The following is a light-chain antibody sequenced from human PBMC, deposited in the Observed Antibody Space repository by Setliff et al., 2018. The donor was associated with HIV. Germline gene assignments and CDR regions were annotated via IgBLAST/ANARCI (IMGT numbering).Light chain of an antibody. Sequence: QSALAQPASVSGSPGQSLTISCTGTTSDVGGYNYVSWYQQHPGKAPKLIIYEVRNRPSGVSDRFSGSKSGNTASLTISGLQADDEADYYCSSYATTNTLPFGTGTKVTVL. CDR2: EVR. V-gene: IGLV2-14*01. CDR3: SSYATTNTLP. J-gene: IGLJ1*01. CDR1: TSDVGGYNY.